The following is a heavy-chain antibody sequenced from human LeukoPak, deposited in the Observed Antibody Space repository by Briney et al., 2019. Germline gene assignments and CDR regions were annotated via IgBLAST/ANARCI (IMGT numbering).Heavy chain of an antibody. D-gene: IGHD5-24*01. V-gene: IGHV3-23*01. CDR1: GFTFSSYG. CDR2: ISGSGGST. J-gene: IGHJ4*02. CDR3: AKDLVEMATTSFLWDY. Sequence: GSLRLSCAASGFTFSSYGMSWVRQAPGKGLEWVSAISGSGGSTYYADSVKGRFTIYRDNSKNTLYLQMNSLRAEDTAVYYCAKDLVEMATTSFLWDYWGQGTLVTVSS.